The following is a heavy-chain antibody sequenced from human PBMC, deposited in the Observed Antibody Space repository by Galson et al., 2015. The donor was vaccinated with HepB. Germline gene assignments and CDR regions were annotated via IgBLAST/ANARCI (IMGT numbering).Heavy chain of an antibody. J-gene: IGHJ6*02. CDR1: GFTVSSNY. CDR3: AALAAGILSSGGGGLGTYGMDV. D-gene: IGHD6-13*01. V-gene: IGHV3-53*05. Sequence: SLRLSCAASGFTVSSNYMSWVRQAPGKGLEWVSVIYSGGSTYYADSVKGRFTISRDNSKNALYLQMDSLRAEDTAVYYCAALAAGILSSGGGGLGTYGMDVWGQGTTVTVSS. CDR2: IYSGGST.